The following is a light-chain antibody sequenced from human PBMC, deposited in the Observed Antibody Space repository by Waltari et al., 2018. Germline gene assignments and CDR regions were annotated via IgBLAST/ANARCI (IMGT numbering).Light chain of an antibody. CDR3: ASWDDRLDAYV. Sequence: QSVLTQPPSASGTPGQRVSISCSGSSSNFGSNVVNWYHQPPGTAPKRLIFNDVDRPSGVPDRFSGSRSATSASLAISGLQSDDESTYYCASWDDRLDAYVFGTGTRVTVL. CDR1: SSNFGSNV. CDR2: NDV. V-gene: IGLV1-44*01. J-gene: IGLJ1*01.